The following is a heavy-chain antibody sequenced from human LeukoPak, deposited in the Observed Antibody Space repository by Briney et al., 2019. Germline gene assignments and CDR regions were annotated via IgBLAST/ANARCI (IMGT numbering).Heavy chain of an antibody. V-gene: IGHV4-59*01. Sequence: SETLSLKCTVSGGSISDYYWTWIRQPPGKGLEWIGYVYYSGSVTYNPSLKTRVTISVDTSKNQFYLKLSSVTAADTAVYYCARDPTTVVTLPYYFDFWGQGTQVTVSS. J-gene: IGHJ4*02. CDR2: VYYSGSV. CDR1: GGSISDYY. D-gene: IGHD4-23*01. CDR3: ARDPTTVVTLPYYFDF.